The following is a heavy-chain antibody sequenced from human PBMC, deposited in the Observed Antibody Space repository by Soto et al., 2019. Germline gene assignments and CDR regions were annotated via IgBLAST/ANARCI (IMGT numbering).Heavy chain of an antibody. CDR3: ATFTVTPL. J-gene: IGHJ4*02. V-gene: IGHV4-39*01. D-gene: IGHD4-17*01. Sequence: SETLSLTCTVSGGSISSSSYYWGWIRQPPGKGLEWIGSIYYSGSTYYNPSLKSRVPISEDTSKNHFSLKLSFVTAADPAVYYCATFTVTPLWGQGTLVT. CDR2: IYYSGST. CDR1: GGSISSSSYY.